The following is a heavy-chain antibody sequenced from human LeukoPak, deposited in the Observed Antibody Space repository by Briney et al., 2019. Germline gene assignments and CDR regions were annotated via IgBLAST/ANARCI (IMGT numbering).Heavy chain of an antibody. J-gene: IGHJ3*02. CDR1: GFTFSSYG. V-gene: IGHV3-7*01. Sequence: QTGGSLRLSCAASGFTFSSYGMHWVRQAPGKGLEWVANIKQDGSEKYYVDSVKGRFTISRDNAKNSLYLQMNSLRAEDTAVYYCARDLHRITMIVVVDAFDIWGRGTMVTVSS. CDR3: ARDLHRITMIVVVDAFDI. D-gene: IGHD3-22*01. CDR2: IKQDGSEK.